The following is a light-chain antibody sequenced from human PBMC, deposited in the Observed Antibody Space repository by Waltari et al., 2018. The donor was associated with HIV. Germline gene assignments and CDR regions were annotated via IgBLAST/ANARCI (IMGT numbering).Light chain of an antibody. CDR3: LLSYSGARV. V-gene: IGLV7-46*01. CDR1: TGAVTTGHY. J-gene: IGLJ2*01. CDR2: DTN. Sequence: QPVVTQEPSLSVSAGGTVTLTCGSSTGAVTTGHYVYWFPQPPGRAPRTLMYDTNKRHSWTPARFSGSLLGSFGGRAALTLSGAQPEDEADYYCLLSYSGARVFGGGTKLTV.